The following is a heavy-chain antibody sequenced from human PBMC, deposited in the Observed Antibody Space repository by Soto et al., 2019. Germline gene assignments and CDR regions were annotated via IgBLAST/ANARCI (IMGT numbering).Heavy chain of an antibody. CDR3: TRDPRNFYDSIGSANWLDT. CDR1: GFTFSGSA. V-gene: IGHV3-73*01. D-gene: IGHD3-22*01. J-gene: IGHJ5*02. CDR2: IRSKSNSYAT. Sequence: PGGSLRLSCAASGFTFSGSAMHWVRQASGKGLEWVGRIRSKSNSYATAYAASVKGRFTISRDDSKDTAYLQMNSLKTEDTAVYYWTRDPRNFYDSIGSANWLDTWGQGTLVTVSS.